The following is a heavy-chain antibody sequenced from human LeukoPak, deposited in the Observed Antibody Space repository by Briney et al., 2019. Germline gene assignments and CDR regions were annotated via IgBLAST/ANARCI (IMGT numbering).Heavy chain of an antibody. CDR1: GYTFTSYY. Sequence: ASVKVSCKASGYTFTSYYMHWVRQAPGQGLEWMGIINPRGGSTTYAQKFQGRVTMTRDTSTRTVYMELSSLRSEDTAVYYCARALHYYDSSGYQGYWGQGTLVTVSS. J-gene: IGHJ4*02. CDR2: INPRGGST. CDR3: ARALHYYDSSGYQGY. V-gene: IGHV1-46*01. D-gene: IGHD3-22*01.